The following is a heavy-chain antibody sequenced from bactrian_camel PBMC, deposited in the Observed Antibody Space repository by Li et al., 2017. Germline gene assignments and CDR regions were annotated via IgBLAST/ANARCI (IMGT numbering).Heavy chain of an antibody. D-gene: IGHD6*01. V-gene: IGHV3S9*01. J-gene: IGHJ4*01. CDR2: IDRNGVT. CDR3: TTSGRYGGDWCDQYEYSY. CDR1: GFTFSSYA. Sequence: QVQLVESGGGLVQPGGSLRLSCVASGFTFSSYAMGWVRQAPGKEREGIAVIDRNGVTTYADSVNGRFTISKDNAKNTLYLQMNSLKSEDTALYYCTTSGRYGGDWCDQYEYSYWGQGTQVTGS.